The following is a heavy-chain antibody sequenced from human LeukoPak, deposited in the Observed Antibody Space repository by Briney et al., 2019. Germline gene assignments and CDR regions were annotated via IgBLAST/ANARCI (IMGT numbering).Heavy chain of an antibody. Sequence: KPGGSLRLSCAASGLTFSDYYMCWIRQAPGKGLEWLSYINIGGTNTHYADSVKGRFTISRDNAKKSLYLEMTNPRAEDTAVYYCATDGAGFDTWGQGVLVTVSS. CDR1: GLTFSDYY. V-gene: IGHV3-11*01. J-gene: IGHJ5*02. CDR2: INIGGTNT. CDR3: ATDGAGFDT.